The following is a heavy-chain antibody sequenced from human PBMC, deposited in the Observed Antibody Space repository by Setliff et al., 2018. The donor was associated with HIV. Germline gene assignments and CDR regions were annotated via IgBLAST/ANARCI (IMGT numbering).Heavy chain of an antibody. CDR3: ARATSPRPMASFDS. V-gene: IGHV4-39*02. J-gene: IGHJ4*02. CDR1: GGSISSSNYY. D-gene: IGHD3-10*01. CDR2: IYYIGST. Sequence: SETLSLTCTVSGGSISSSNYYWGWIRQPPGKGLELIGTIYYIGSTSYNPSLESRLTISVDTSSNHFSLRLTSVTAADTAVYYCARATSPRPMASFDSWGQGILVTVSS.